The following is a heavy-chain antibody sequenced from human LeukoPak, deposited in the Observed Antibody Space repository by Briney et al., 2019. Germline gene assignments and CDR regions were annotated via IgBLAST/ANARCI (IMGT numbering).Heavy chain of an antibody. CDR2: INHSGST. CDR3: AGTVTTAVRFDY. D-gene: IGHD4-17*01. CDR1: GGSFSGYY. Sequence: SETLSLTCAVYGGSFSGYYWSWIRQPPGKGLEWIGEINHSGSTNYNPSLKSRVTISVDTSKTQFSLKLSSVTAADTAVYYCAGTVTTAVRFDYWGQGTLVTVSS. V-gene: IGHV4-34*01. J-gene: IGHJ4*02.